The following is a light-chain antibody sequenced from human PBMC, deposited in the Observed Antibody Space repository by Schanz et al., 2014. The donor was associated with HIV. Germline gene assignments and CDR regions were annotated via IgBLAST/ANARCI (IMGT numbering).Light chain of an antibody. CDR2: DVN. Sequence: QFALTQPASVSGSPGQSVTISCTGTSSDIGAYNYVSWYQHHPGKAPQLIICDVNRRPSGVPARFSGSKSGNTASLTVSGLQADDEGDYYCSSYAGNNLRVFGTGTKLTVL. CDR1: SSDIGAYNY. CDR3: SSYAGNNLRV. J-gene: IGLJ1*01. V-gene: IGLV2-8*01.